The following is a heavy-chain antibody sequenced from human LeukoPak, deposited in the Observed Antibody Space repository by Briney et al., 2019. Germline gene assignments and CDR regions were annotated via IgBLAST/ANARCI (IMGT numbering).Heavy chain of an antibody. CDR2: TYYSGAT. D-gene: IGHD6-13*01. J-gene: IGHJ5*02. V-gene: IGHV4-59*11. Sequence: SETLSLTCNVSGGSITSHSWNWIRQSPGKGLEWIGYTYYSGATNYSPSLKSRVTISLDTSKSHISLKLKSVTAADTAVYFCARDAGMAGHPPGNWFDPWGQGTLVTVSS. CDR3: ARDAGMAGHPPGNWFDP. CDR1: GGSITSHS.